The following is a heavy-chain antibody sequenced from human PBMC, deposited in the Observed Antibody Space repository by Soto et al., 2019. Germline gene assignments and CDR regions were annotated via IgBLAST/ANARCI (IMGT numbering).Heavy chain of an antibody. CDR3: ARGTVTYYYYYYGMDV. CDR2: IYYSGST. J-gene: IGHJ6*02. V-gene: IGHV4-30-4*01. D-gene: IGHD4-17*01. CDR1: GGSISSGDYY. Sequence: PSETLSLTCTVSGGSISSGDYYWSWIRQPPGKGLEWIGYIYYSGSTYYNSSLKSRVTISVDTSKNQFSLKLSSVTAADTAVYYCARGTVTYYYYYYGMDVWGQGTTVTVSS.